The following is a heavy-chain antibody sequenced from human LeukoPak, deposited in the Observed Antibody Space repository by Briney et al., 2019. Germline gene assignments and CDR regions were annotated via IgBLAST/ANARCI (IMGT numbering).Heavy chain of an antibody. CDR3: ARRYYDSSDYFKIHYFDY. Sequence: SETLSLTCAVYGGSFSGYYWSWIRQAPEWGPEWIGEINHDGSTNYNPSLKSRVTISLDTSKNQFSLKMSSVTAADTAVYYCARRYYDSSDYFKIHYFDYWGQGTLVTVSS. J-gene: IGHJ4*02. CDR2: INHDGST. CDR1: GGSFSGYY. V-gene: IGHV4-34*01. D-gene: IGHD3-22*01.